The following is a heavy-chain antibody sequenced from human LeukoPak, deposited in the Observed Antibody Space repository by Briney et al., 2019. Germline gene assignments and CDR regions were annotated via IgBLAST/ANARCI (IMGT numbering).Heavy chain of an antibody. CDR1: GYSISCGYY. CDR3: ARELLYYDILTGYSKAHAFDI. CDR2: IYHSGST. D-gene: IGHD3-9*01. J-gene: IGHJ3*02. Sequence: SETLSLTCTVSGYSISCGYYWGWIRQPPGKGLEWIGSIYHSGSTYYNPSLKSRVTISVDTSKNQFSLRLSSVTAADTAVYYCARELLYYDILTGYSKAHAFDIWGQGTMVTVSS. V-gene: IGHV4-38-2*02.